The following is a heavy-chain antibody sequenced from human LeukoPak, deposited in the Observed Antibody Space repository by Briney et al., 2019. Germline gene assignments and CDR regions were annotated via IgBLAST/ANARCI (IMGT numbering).Heavy chain of an antibody. CDR3: ARDYPLAYCGGDCYWGGYYFDY. D-gene: IGHD2-21*02. Sequence: GASVKVSCKASGYTFTGYYMHWVRQAPGQGLEWMGWISAYNGNTNYAQKLQGRVTMTTDTSTSTAYMELRSLRSDDTAVYYCARDYPLAYCGGDCYWGGYYFDYWGQGTLVTVSS. CDR2: ISAYNGNT. CDR1: GYTFTGYY. V-gene: IGHV1-18*04. J-gene: IGHJ4*02.